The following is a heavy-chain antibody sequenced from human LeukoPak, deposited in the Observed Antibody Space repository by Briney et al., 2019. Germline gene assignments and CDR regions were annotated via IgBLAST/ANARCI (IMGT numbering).Heavy chain of an antibody. CDR1: GVSISSYY. CDR3: ARVMAVDDAFDI. V-gene: IGHV4-4*07. J-gene: IGHJ3*02. CDR2: IYTSGST. D-gene: IGHD5-24*01. Sequence: SETLSITCTVSGVSISSYYLSWIRQPAGQGLEWIGRIYTSGSTNYNPSLKSRVTMSVDTSKNQFSLKLSSVTAADTAVYYCARVMAVDDAFDIWGQGTMVTVSS.